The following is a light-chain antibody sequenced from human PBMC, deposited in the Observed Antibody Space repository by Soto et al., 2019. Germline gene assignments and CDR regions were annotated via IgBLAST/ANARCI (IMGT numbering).Light chain of an antibody. V-gene: IGKV3D-20*02. J-gene: IGKJ5*01. Sequence: EIVLTQSPGTLSLFPWERATLSCTASQSVSSSYLAWYQHKPGQAPRLLIYDASSRATGIPARFSGSGSGTDFTLTISSVGPEDFAVYYCQQRSNWITFGQGTRLEIK. CDR2: DAS. CDR1: QSVSSSY. CDR3: QQRSNWIT.